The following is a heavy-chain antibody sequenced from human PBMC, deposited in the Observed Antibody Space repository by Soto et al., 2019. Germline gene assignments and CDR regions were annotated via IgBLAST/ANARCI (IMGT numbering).Heavy chain of an antibody. Sequence: GGSLRLSCAASGFTFSSYAMSWVRQAPGKGLDWVSAISGSGGSTYYADSVKGRFTISRDNSKNTLYLQMNSLRAEDTAVYYCAKPSRSFDWLPLGISYFDLWGRGTLVTVSS. CDR1: GFTFSSYA. V-gene: IGHV3-23*01. D-gene: IGHD3-9*01. J-gene: IGHJ2*01. CDR3: AKPSRSFDWLPLGISYFDL. CDR2: ISGSGGST.